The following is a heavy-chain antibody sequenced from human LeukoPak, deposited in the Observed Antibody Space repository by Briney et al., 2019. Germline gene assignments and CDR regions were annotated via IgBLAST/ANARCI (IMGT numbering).Heavy chain of an antibody. CDR3: ARESGSYYYFDY. J-gene: IGHJ4*02. Sequence: ASVKVSCKASGYTFTSYYMHWVRQAPGQGLEWMGWISAYNGNTNYAQKLQGRVTMTTDTSTSTAYMELRSLRSDDTAVYYCARESGSYYYFDYWGQGTLVTVSS. CDR1: GYTFTSYY. CDR2: ISAYNGNT. V-gene: IGHV1-18*04. D-gene: IGHD1-26*01.